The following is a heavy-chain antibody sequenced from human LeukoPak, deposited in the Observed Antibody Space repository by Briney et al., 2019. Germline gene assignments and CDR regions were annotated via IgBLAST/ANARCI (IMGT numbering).Heavy chain of an antibody. D-gene: IGHD1-1*01. V-gene: IGHV1-8*01. Sequence: WMGWMNPNSGNTGYAQKFQGRVTMTRNTSISTAYMELSSLRSEDTAVYYCARGPPPGGIDYWGQGTLVTVSS. CDR3: ARGPPPGGIDY. J-gene: IGHJ4*02. CDR2: MNPNSGNT.